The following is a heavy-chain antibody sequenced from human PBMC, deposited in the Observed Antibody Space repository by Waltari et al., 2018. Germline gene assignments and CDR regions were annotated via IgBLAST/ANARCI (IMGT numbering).Heavy chain of an antibody. J-gene: IGHJ4*02. CDR3: ARAGAVAGTSFDY. Sequence: EVQLVESGGGLVQPGGSLRLSCAASGFTFSSYWMHWVRQAPGKGLVGVARINSDGSSTSYADSVKGRVTISRDNAKNTLYLQMNSLRAEDTAVYYCARAGAVAGTSFDYWGQGTLVTVSS. CDR2: INSDGSST. D-gene: IGHD6-19*01. V-gene: IGHV3-74*01. CDR1: GFTFSSYW.